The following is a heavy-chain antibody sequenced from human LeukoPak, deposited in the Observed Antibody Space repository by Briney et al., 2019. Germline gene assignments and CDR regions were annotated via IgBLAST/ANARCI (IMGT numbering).Heavy chain of an antibody. Sequence: GRSLRLSCAASGFTFSSYAMHWVRQAPGKGLEWVAIISYDGSNKYYADSVKGRFTISRDNSKNTLYLQMNSLRAEDTAVYYCARRPSTYDFWSGYYGLVGYFDYWGQGTLVTVSS. D-gene: IGHD3-3*01. CDR1: GFTFSSYA. V-gene: IGHV3-30*04. CDR3: ARRPSTYDFWSGYYGLVGYFDY. J-gene: IGHJ4*02. CDR2: ISYDGSNK.